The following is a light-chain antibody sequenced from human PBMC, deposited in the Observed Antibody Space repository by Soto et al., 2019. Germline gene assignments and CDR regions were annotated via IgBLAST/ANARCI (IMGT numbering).Light chain of an antibody. V-gene: IGKV1-33*01. CDR1: QDISNY. CDR2: DAS. J-gene: IGKJ2*01. CDR3: QQYDNLPYT. Sequence: DIQMTQSPSSLSASVGDRVTITCQASQDISNYLNWYQQKPGKAPKLLIYDASNLETGDPSRFSGSGSGTDFTFTISSLQAEDIATYYCQQYDNLPYTFGQGTKLEIK.